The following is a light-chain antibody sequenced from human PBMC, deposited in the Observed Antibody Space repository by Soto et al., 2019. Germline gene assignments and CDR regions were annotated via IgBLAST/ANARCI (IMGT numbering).Light chain of an antibody. Sequence: EIVLTHSPATLSLSPWEIATISCRASQSVNSYLAWYQQKPGQVPRLLIYDTSDRAAGIPARFSGSGSGTDFTLTISSLEPEDFAVYYCQERSHWTFGRGTKVDIK. J-gene: IGKJ1*01. CDR3: QERSHWT. CDR2: DTS. V-gene: IGKV3-11*01. CDR1: QSVNSY.